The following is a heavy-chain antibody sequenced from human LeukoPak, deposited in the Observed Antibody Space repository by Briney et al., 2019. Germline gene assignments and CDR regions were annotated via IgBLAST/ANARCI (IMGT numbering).Heavy chain of an antibody. J-gene: IGHJ4*02. CDR1: GFAFSSYE. D-gene: IGHD6-13*01. CDR2: ISSSGSII. Sequence: GGSLRLSCASSGFAFSSYEMNWVRXAPGXGLEWVSYISSSGSIIYYADSVKGRFTISRDNAKNSLYLQMNSLRVDDTAVYYCARHQSAAAAGDYWGQGTLVTVSS. CDR3: ARHQSAAAAGDY. V-gene: IGHV3-48*03.